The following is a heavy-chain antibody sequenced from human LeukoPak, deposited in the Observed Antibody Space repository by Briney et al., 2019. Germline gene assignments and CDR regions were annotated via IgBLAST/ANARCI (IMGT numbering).Heavy chain of an antibody. CDR2: ISAYNGNT. J-gene: IGHJ6*03. D-gene: IGHD6-13*01. Sequence: ASVKVSCKASGYTFTSYGISWVRQAPGQGLEWMGWISAYNGNTNYAQKLQGRVTMTTDTSTSTAYMELRSLRSDDTAVYYCARAPAAAGYMSYYYYYMDVWGKGTTVTISS. CDR3: ARAPAAAGYMSYYYYYMDV. V-gene: IGHV1-18*01. CDR1: GYTFTSYG.